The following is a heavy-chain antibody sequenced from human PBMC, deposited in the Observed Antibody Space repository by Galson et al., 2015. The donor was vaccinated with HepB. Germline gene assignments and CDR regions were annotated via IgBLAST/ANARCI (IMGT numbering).Heavy chain of an antibody. V-gene: IGHV3-30*04. J-gene: IGHJ4*02. D-gene: IGHD6-19*01. CDR3: AREYSSGWYFDY. CDR1: GFTFGNYA. CDR2: ISYDGRNK. Sequence: PLRLSCAASGFTFGNYAMHWVRQAPGKGLEWVAIISYDGRNKYYGDSVKGRFTISRDNSKNTLYLQMNSLRPEDTAVYYCAREYSSGWYFDYWGQGTLVTVSS.